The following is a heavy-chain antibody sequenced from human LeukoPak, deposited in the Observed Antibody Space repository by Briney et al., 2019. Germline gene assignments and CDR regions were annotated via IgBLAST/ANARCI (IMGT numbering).Heavy chain of an antibody. V-gene: IGHV3-53*01. J-gene: IGHJ4*02. CDR2: IYSDNT. Sequence: GGSLRLSCTVSGFTVSSNSMSWVRQAPGKGLEWVSFIYSDNTLYSDSVKGRFTISRDNSKNTLYLQMNSLRAEDTAVYYCARRAGAYSHPYDYWGQGTLVTVSS. CDR1: GFTVSSNS. CDR3: ARRAGAYSHPYDY. D-gene: IGHD4/OR15-4a*01.